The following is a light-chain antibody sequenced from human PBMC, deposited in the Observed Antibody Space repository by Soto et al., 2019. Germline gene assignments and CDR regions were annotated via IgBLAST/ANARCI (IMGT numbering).Light chain of an antibody. CDR1: SNDIGAFDY. V-gene: IGLV2-8*01. CDR2: EVT. J-gene: IGLJ1*01. CDR3: SSYANNNNMLV. Sequence: QSVLTQPASVSASPGQSISISCTGTSNDIGAFDYVSWYQQHPGKAPKLIIFEVTKRPSGVPDRFSGSKSGNTASLTVSGLQAEDEADYFCSSYANNNNMLVFGTGTKLTVL.